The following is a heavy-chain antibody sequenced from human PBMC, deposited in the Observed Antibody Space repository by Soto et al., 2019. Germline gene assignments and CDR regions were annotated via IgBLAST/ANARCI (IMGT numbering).Heavy chain of an antibody. CDR2: ISSYNGST. CDR1: GYTFTRSG. V-gene: IGHV1-18*01. CDR3: ARDREVVAAQNYYYYGMDV. D-gene: IGHD2-15*01. Sequence: ASVKVSCKASGYTFTRSGISWVRQAPGQGPEWMGWISSYNGSTSYAQKFQGRVTMTRDTSTSTVYMELSSLRSEDTAVYYCARDREVVAAQNYYYYGMDVWGQGTTVTVSS. J-gene: IGHJ6*02.